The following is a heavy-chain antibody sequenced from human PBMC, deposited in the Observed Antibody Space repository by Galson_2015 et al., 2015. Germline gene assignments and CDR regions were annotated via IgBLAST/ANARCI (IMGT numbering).Heavy chain of an antibody. CDR3: AREFGDVRCLGY. D-gene: IGHD3-10*01. Sequence: SLRLSCAASGFTFSSYWMSWVRQAPGKGLEWVANIKQDGSEKYYVDSVKGRFTISRDNAKNSLYLQTNSLRAEDTAVYYCAREFGDVRCLGYWGQGTLVTVSS. CDR2: IKQDGSEK. J-gene: IGHJ4*02. CDR1: GFTFSSYW. V-gene: IGHV3-7*01.